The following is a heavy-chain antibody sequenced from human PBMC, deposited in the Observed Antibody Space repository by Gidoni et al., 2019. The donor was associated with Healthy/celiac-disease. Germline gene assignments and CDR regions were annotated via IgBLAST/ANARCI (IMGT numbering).Heavy chain of an antibody. J-gene: IGHJ4*02. D-gene: IGHD3-22*01. CDR2: INHSGST. V-gene: IGHV4-34*01. CDR1: GGSFSGYY. CDR3: ASHYDSSGYYHRYFDY. Sequence: QVQLQQWGAGLLKPSETLSLTCAVYGGSFSGYYWSWIRKPPGKGLEWIGEINHSGSTNYNPSLKSRVTISVDTSKNQFSLKLSSVTAADTAVYYCASHYDSSGYYHRYFDYWGQGTLVTVSS.